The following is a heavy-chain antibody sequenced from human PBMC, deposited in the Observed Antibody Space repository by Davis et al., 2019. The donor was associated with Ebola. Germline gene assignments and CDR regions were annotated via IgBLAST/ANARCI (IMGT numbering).Heavy chain of an antibody. CDR3: ASRGSSRTYSSSWYYFDY. J-gene: IGHJ4*02. CDR2: INHSGST. Sequence: PSETLSLTCTVSGGSISSYYWSWIRQPPGKGLEWIGEINHSGSTNYNPSLKSRVTISVDTSKNQFSLKLSSVTAADTAVYYCASRGSSRTYSSSWYYFDYWGQGTLVTVSS. V-gene: IGHV4-34*01. CDR1: GGSISSYY. D-gene: IGHD6-13*01.